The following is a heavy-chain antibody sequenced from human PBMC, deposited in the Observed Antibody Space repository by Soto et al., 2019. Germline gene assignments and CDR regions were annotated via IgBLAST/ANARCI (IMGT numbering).Heavy chain of an antibody. CDR1: GGSISSYNYY. D-gene: IGHD2-2*01. CDR2: IYSSGST. Sequence: QLQLQESGPGLVKPSETLSLTCTVSGGSISSYNYYWGWIRQPPGKGLEWIGSIYSSGSTYFNPSLKSRVTISVDTSKSRFSLRLSSVTAADTAVYYCGAPCRVRVDYWGQGTLVTVSS. V-gene: IGHV4-39*01. CDR3: GAPCRVRVDY. J-gene: IGHJ4*02.